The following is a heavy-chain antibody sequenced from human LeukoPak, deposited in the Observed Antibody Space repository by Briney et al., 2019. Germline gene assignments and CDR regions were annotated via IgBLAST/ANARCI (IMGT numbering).Heavy chain of an antibody. CDR2: IIPILGIA. Sequence: ASVKASCKASGGTFSSYAISWVRQAPGQGLEWMGRIIPILGIANYAQKFQGRVTITADKSTSTAYMELSSLRSEDTAVYYCARDLGEDTTMIFFDFWGQGTLVTVSS. CDR1: GGTFSSYA. D-gene: IGHD5-18*01. CDR3: ARDLGEDTTMIFFDF. V-gene: IGHV1-69*04. J-gene: IGHJ4*02.